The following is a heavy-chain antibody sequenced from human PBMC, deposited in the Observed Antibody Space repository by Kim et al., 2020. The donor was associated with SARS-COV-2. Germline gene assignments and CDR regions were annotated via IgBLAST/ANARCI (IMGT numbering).Heavy chain of an antibody. CDR2: ISSSSSTI. D-gene: IGHD5-18*01. CDR1: GFTFSSYS. V-gene: IGHV3-48*02. CDR3: ASQLGDSFHYYYYGMDV. Sequence: GGSLRLSCAASGFTFSSYSMNWVRQAPGKGLEWVSYISSSSSTIYYADSVKGRFTISRDNAKNSLYLQMNSLRDEDTAVYYCASQLGDSFHYYYYGMDVWGQGTTATVSS. J-gene: IGHJ6*02.